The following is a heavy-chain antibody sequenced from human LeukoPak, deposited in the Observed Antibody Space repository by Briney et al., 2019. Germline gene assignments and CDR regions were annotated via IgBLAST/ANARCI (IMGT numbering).Heavy chain of an antibody. J-gene: IGHJ4*02. CDR2: IIPIFGTA. CDR3: ARLEITTVTTSDY. V-gene: IGHV1-69*13. Sequence: ASVKVSCKASGGTFSSYAISWVRQAPGQGLEWMGGIIPIFGTANYAQKFQGRVTITADESTSTAYMELSSLKSEDTAVYYCARLEITTVTTSDYWGQGTLVTVSS. D-gene: IGHD4-17*01. CDR1: GGTFSSYA.